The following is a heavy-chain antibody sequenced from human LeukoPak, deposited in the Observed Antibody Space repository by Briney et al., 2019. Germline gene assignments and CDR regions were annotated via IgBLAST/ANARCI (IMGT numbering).Heavy chain of an antibody. J-gene: IGHJ4*02. Sequence: GGSLRLSCAASGFTFSKYWMLWVRQAPGKGLESVSRINTDGTVTTYADSVKGRFTVSRGDADNTMFLQMNSVRDEDTAVYYCATKQWLAPPPDSWGQGTPVTVSS. CDR1: GFTFSKYW. D-gene: IGHD6-19*01. CDR3: ATKQWLAPPPDS. V-gene: IGHV3-74*01. CDR2: INTDGTVT.